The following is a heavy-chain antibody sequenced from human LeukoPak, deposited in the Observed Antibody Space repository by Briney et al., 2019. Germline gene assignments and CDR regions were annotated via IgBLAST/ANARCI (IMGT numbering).Heavy chain of an antibody. V-gene: IGHV4-59*01. J-gene: IGHJ3*02. CDR3: ARSEFGEFDDAFDI. CDR1: GGSISSYY. D-gene: IGHD3-10*01. Sequence: SETLSFTCTVSGGSISSYYRSWIRQPPGKGLEWIGYIYYSGSTNFNPSLKSRVTISVDTSKNQFSLKLSSVTAADTAVYYCARSEFGEFDDAFDIWGQGTMVTVSS. CDR2: IYYSGST.